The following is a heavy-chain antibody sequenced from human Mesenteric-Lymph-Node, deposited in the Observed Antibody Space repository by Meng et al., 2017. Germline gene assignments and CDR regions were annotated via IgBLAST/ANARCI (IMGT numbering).Heavy chain of an antibody. V-gene: IGHV3-48*04. CDR2: ISSSGSTI. D-gene: IGHD3-22*01. Sequence: GGSLRLSCAASGFTFSNYWMIWVRQAPGKGLEWISYISSSGSTIYYADSVMGRFTISRDTAKNSLYLQMNSLRAEDTAVYYCARVQDYYDSSGYYGRAIDYWGQGTLVTVSS. CDR3: ARVQDYYDSSGYYGRAIDY. J-gene: IGHJ4*02. CDR1: GFTFSNYW.